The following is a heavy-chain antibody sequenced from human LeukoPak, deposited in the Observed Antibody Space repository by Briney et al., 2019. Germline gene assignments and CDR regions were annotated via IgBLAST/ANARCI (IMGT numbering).Heavy chain of an antibody. CDR2: ISYDGSNK. J-gene: IGHJ4*02. Sequence: PGGSLRLSCAASGFTFRNYAMHWVRQAPGKGLEWVAVISYDGSNKHYTDSVKGRFTISRDNSKNTLYLQMNSLTTEDTAVYYCARNDYGEYFFDYWGQGTLVTVSS. CDR1: GFTFRNYA. V-gene: IGHV3-30-3*01. CDR3: ARNDYGEYFFDY. D-gene: IGHD4-17*01.